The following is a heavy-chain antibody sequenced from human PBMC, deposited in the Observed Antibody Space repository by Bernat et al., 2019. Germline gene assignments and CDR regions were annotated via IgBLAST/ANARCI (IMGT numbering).Heavy chain of an antibody. CDR3: ATDASYGDSLGWYFDL. V-gene: IGHV1-24*01. CDR1: GYTLTELS. Sequence: QVQLVQSGAEVKKPGASVKVSCKVSGYTLTELSMHWVRQAPGKGLEWMGGFNHEDDETVYAQKFQGRVTMTEDTSTDTAYMELSNLRSEDTAVYYCATDASYGDSLGWYFDLWGRGTLVTVSS. CDR2: FNHEDDET. J-gene: IGHJ2*01. D-gene: IGHD4-17*01.